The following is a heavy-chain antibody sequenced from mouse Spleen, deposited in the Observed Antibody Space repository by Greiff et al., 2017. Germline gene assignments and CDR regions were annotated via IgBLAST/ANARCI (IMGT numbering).Heavy chain of an antibody. V-gene: IGHV1-20*01. CDR3: ARGRSGVIYDGYYGYFDV. CDR2: INPYNGDT. D-gene: IGHD2-3*01. CDR1: GYSFTGYF. J-gene: IGHJ1*03. Sequence: EVQLQQSGPELVKPGDSVKISCKASGYSFTGYFMNWVMQSHGKSLEWIGRINPYNGDTFYNQKFKGKATLTVDKSSSTAHMELRSLTSEDSAVYYCARGRSGVIYDGYYGYFDVWGTGTTVTVSS.